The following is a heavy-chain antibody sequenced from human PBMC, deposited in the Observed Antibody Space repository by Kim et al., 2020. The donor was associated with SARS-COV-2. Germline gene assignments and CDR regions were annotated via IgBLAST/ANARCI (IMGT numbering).Heavy chain of an antibody. CDR2: ISSSGSTI. J-gene: IGHJ3*02. D-gene: IGHD3-22*01. V-gene: IGHV3-48*03. CDR1: GFTFSSYE. Sequence: GGSLRLSCAASGFTFSSYEMNWVRQAPGKGLEWVSYISSSGSTIYYADSVKGRFTISRDNAKNSLYLQMNSLRAEDTAVYYCARSITMIVVVITFGGFDIWGQGTMVTVSS. CDR3: ARSITMIVVVITFGGFDI.